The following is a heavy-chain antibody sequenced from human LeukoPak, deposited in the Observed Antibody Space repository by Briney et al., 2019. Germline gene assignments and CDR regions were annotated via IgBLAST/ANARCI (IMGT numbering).Heavy chain of an antibody. CDR1: GGSISSYY. J-gene: IGHJ4*02. CDR3: ARHRYSSGWYYLDY. CDR2: IYYSGST. D-gene: IGHD6-19*01. Sequence: PSETLSLTCTVSGGSISSYYWSWIRQPPGKGLEWIGYIYYSGSTNYNPSLKSRVTISVDTSKNQFSLKLSSVTAADTAVYYCARHRYSSGWYYLDYWGQGTLVTVSS. V-gene: IGHV4-59*08.